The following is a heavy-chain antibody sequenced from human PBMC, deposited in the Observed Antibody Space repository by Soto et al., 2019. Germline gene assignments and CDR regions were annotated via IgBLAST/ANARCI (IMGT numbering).Heavy chain of an antibody. CDR2: IYYSGST. D-gene: IGHD3-10*01. CDR3: ARHNYGSGSTYFDY. CDR1: GGSISSYY. J-gene: IGHJ4*02. V-gene: IGHV4-59*08. Sequence: QVQLQESGPGLVKPSETLSLTCTVSGGSISSYYWSWIRQPPGKGLEWIGYIYYSGSTNYNPSLKSRFTLSVDPSKSQFSLKLNSLTAADTAVYYCARHNYGSGSTYFDYWGQGTLVTVSS.